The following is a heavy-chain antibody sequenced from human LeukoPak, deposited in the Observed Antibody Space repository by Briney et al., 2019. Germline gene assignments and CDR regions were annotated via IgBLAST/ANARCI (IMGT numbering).Heavy chain of an antibody. V-gene: IGHV3-23*01. CDR1: GGSISSYY. CDR3: AKDKRTGYSYGSFDY. D-gene: IGHD5-18*01. J-gene: IGHJ4*02. CDR2: ISGSGGST. Sequence: PSETLSLTCTVSGGSISSYYWSWVRQAPGKGLEWVSAISGSGGSTYYADSVKGRFTISRDNSKNTLYLQMNSLRAEDTAVYYCAKDKRTGYSYGSFDYWGQGTLVTVSS.